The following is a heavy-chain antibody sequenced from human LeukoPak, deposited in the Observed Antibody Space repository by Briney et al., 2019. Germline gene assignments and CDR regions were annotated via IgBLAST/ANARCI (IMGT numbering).Heavy chain of an antibody. V-gene: IGHV1-18*01. D-gene: IGHD1-26*01. CDR1: VYTFINYG. CDR3: ARAPMVGPTRVDF. J-gene: IGHJ4*02. CDR2: ISANNGHT. Sequence: ASVNVSCKSSVYTFINYGFSWVRQAPAQRLEWLGWISANNGHTNYAQKFQGRVTMTTDTSTSTAYMELRSLRSDDTAMYYCARAPMVGPTRVDFWGQGTLVTVSS.